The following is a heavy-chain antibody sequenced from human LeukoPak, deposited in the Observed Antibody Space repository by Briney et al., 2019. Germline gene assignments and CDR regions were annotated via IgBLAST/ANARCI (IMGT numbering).Heavy chain of an antibody. CDR2: ISNSGGST. CDR1: GFTFSSSA. Sequence: GGSLRLSCAASGFTFSSSAMSWVRQAPGKGLEWVSAISNSGGSTYYTDSVKGRFTISRDNSKNTLYLQMNSLRAEDTAIYYSITSNWFDPWGQGTLVTVSS. CDR3: ITSNWFDP. D-gene: IGHD3-10*01. V-gene: IGHV3-23*01. J-gene: IGHJ5*02.